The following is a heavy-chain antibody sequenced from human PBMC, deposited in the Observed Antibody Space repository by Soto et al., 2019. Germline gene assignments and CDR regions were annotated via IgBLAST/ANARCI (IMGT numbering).Heavy chain of an antibody. Sequence: VQLVESGGGLVQPGGSLRLSCAASGFTVSTNYMSWVRQAPGKGLECVSVIYSGGATHYADSVKDRFTISRDNSMNMLYLQMNTLIDEDTAVYYRARRNLPVELSQPFDYWGQGTLVTVSP. D-gene: IGHD6-13*01. CDR1: GFTVSTNY. CDR3: ARRNLPVELSQPFDY. V-gene: IGHV3-66*04. CDR2: IYSGGAT. J-gene: IGHJ4*02.